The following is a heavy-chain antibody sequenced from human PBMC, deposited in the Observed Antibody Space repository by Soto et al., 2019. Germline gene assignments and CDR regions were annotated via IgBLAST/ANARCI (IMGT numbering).Heavy chain of an antibody. CDR1: GYTFIGYY. Sequence: ASVKVSCKAFGYTFIGYYMHWVRQAPGQGLEWMGWINPRSGDTKYPQKFQGRVTMTRDTSISTAYMELSRLRSDDTAVYYCARDFYYYGLDVWGQGTTVTVSS. CDR2: INPRSGDT. V-gene: IGHV1-2*02. CDR3: ARDFYYYGLDV. J-gene: IGHJ6*02.